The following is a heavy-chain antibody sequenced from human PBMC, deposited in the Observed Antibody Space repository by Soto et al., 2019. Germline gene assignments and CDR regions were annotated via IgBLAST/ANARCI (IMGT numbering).Heavy chain of an antibody. D-gene: IGHD2-15*01. J-gene: IGHJ4*02. CDR3: ARATHIGGQADDF. CDR1: GYNFNSYG. CDR2: ISAYNGNT. Sequence: QVQLVQSGAEVKKPGASVKVSCKASGYNFNSYGISWVRQAPGQGLEWMGWISAYNGNTKYAQKFQGRVSMATDTSTSTVYMEMRSLRPDDTAVYYCARATHIGGQADDFWGQGTLVTVSS. V-gene: IGHV1-18*01.